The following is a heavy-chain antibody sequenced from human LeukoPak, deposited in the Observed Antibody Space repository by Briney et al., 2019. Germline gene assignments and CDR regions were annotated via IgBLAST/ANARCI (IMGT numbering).Heavy chain of an antibody. CDR1: GFTFRTYA. J-gene: IGHJ4*02. CDR3: ARDDDYGGKPFDY. CDR2: ISGGGGST. V-gene: IGHV3-23*01. Sequence: PGGSLRLSCAASGFTFRTYAMSGVRQAPGKGLEGVSAISGGGGSTYYADSVKGRFTISRDNSKNTLYLQINSLRVEDTAVYYCARDDDYGGKPFDYWGQGTLVTVSS. D-gene: IGHD4-23*01.